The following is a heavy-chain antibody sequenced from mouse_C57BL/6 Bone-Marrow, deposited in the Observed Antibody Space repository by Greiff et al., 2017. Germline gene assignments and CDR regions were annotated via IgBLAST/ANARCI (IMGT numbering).Heavy chain of an antibody. CDR2: INPSSGYT. Sequence: QVQLQQPGAELVRPGSSVKLSCKASGYTFTSYTMHWVKQRPGQGLEWIGYINPSSGYTKYNQKFKDKATLTADKSSSTAYMQLSSLTSEDSAVYYCARSDGYYLAWFAYWGQGTLVTVSA. CDR3: ARSDGYYLAWFAY. D-gene: IGHD2-3*01. J-gene: IGHJ3*01. CDR1: GYTFTSYT. V-gene: IGHV1-4*01.